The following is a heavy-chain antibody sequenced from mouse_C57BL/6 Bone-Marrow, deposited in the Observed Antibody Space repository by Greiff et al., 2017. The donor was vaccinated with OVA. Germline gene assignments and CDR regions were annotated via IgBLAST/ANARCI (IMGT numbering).Heavy chain of an antibody. V-gene: IGHV14-4*01. D-gene: IGHD2-3*01. CDR3: TTGYDCYYSFAY. J-gene: IGHJ3*01. CDR1: GFNIKDDY. CDR2: IDPENGDT. Sequence: EVQLQQSGAELVRPGASVKLSCTASGFNIKDDYMHWVKQRPEPGLEWIGWIDPENGDTEYASKFQGKATITADTSSNTAYLQLSSLTSEDTAVYYCTTGYDCYYSFAYWGQGTLVTVSA.